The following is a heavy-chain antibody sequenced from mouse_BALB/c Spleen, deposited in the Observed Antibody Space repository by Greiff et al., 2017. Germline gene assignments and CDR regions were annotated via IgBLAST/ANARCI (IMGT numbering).Heavy chain of an antibody. CDR1: GFTFSSYG. Sequence: EVMLVESGGGLVQPGGSLKLSCAASGFTFSSYGMSWVRQTPDKRLELVATINSNGGSTYYPDSVKGRFTISRDNAKNTLYLQMSSLKSEDTAMYYCARDRTTAPQVWGAGTTVTVSS. J-gene: IGHJ1*01. CDR3: ARDRTTAPQV. D-gene: IGHD1-2*01. V-gene: IGHV5-6-3*01. CDR2: INSNGGST.